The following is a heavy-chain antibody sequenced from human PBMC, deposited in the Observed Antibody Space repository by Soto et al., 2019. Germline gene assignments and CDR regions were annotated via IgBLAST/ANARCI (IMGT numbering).Heavy chain of an antibody. CDR2: ISSNGGTT. J-gene: IGHJ4*02. D-gene: IGHD1-7*01. CDR1: GFTFSSYD. V-gene: IGHV3-64*01. CDR3: VRRVSGNYDY. Sequence: EVQLAESGGGMVQPGGSLSLSFVASGFTFSSYDMHWVRKAPGKGLEYVSSISSNGGTTYYGNSVKGRFTISRDNSKNTLYLQMSSMKAEDMAVYYCVRRVSGNYDYWGQGALGTVSS.